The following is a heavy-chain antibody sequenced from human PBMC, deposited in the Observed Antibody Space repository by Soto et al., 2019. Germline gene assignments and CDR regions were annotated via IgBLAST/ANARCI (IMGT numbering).Heavy chain of an antibody. Sequence: ASVKVSCKASGYTFTGYYMHWVRQAPGQGLEWMGWINPNSGGTNYAQKFQGWVTMTRDTSTSTAYMELSRLRSEDTAVYYCGVTYIAARSTAEYFQHWGQGTLVTVSS. CDR1: GYTFTGYY. CDR2: INPNSGGT. V-gene: IGHV1-2*04. D-gene: IGHD6-6*01. J-gene: IGHJ1*01. CDR3: GVTYIAARSTAEYFQH.